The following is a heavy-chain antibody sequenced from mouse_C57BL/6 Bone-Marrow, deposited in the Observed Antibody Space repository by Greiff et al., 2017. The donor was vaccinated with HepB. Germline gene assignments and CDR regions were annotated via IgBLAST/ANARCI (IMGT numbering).Heavy chain of an antibody. D-gene: IGHD1-1*01. CDR2: ISSGGDYI. CDR3: TRGNPFITTVWAMDY. Sequence: EVQLVESGEGLVKPGGSLKLSCAASGFTFSSYAMSWVRQTPEKRLEWVAYISSGGDYIYYADTVKGRFTISRDNARNTLYLQMSSLKSEDTAMYYCTRGNPFITTVWAMDYWGQGTSVTVSS. V-gene: IGHV5-9-1*02. J-gene: IGHJ4*01. CDR1: GFTFSSYA.